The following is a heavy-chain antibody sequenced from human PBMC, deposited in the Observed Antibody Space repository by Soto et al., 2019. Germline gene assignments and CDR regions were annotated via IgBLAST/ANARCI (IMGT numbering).Heavy chain of an antibody. V-gene: IGHV1-3*01. CDR2: INAGNGNT. CDR3: ARARVVVTAPDY. CDR1: GYTFTSYD. D-gene: IGHD2-21*02. Sequence: ASVKVSCKASGYTFTSYDMHCVRQDPGQRLEWMGWINAGNGNTKYSQKFQGRVTITRDTSASTAYMELSSLRSEDTAVYYCARARVVVTAPDYWGQGTLVTVSS. J-gene: IGHJ4*02.